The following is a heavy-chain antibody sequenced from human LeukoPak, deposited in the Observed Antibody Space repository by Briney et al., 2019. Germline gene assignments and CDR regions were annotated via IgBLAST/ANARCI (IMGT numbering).Heavy chain of an antibody. V-gene: IGHV4-38-2*01. J-gene: IGHJ4*02. CDR2: IYHRGNT. CDR1: GYSISGGYY. CDR3: ARLYSGSPDY. D-gene: IGHD5-12*01. Sequence: PSETLSLTCAVSGYSISGGYYRGWIRQPPGKGLEWIGTIYHRGNTYYNPSLKSRVTISVDTSKNQLSLKLPSVTAADTAVYFCARLYSGSPDYWGQGTLVTVSS.